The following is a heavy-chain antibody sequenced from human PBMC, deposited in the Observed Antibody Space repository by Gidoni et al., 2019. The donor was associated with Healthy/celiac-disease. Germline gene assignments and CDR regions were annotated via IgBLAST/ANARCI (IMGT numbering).Heavy chain of an antibody. CDR1: GGSSSSYY. D-gene: IGHD3-3*01. Sequence: QVQLQESGPGLVKPAETLSLTCTVSGGSSSSYYWSWIRQPPGKGLEWIGYIYYSGSTNYNPSLTSRVTLSVDTSKNQFSLTLSSVTAADTAVYYCARGSMIFGVVSVAFDIWGQGTMVTVSS. CDR3: ARGSMIFGVVSVAFDI. J-gene: IGHJ3*02. V-gene: IGHV4-59*01. CDR2: IYYSGST.